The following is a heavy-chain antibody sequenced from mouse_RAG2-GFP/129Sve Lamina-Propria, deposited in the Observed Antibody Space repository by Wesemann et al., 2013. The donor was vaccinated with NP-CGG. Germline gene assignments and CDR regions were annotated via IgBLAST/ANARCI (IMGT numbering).Heavy chain of an antibody. Sequence: QVQLQQSGPELVKPGASVKISCKASGYSFTSYYIHWVKQRPGQGLEWIGWIYPGSGNTKYNEKFKGKATLTADTSSSTAYMQLSSLTSEDSAVYYCARDDGYYDYFDYWGQGTTLTVSS. CDR3: ARDDGYYDYFDY. V-gene: IGHV1-66*01. D-gene: IGHD2-3*01. J-gene: IGHJ2*01. CDR1: GYSFTSYY. CDR2: IYPGSGNT.